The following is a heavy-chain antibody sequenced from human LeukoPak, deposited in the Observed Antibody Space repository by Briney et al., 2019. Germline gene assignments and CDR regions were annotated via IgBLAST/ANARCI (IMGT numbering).Heavy chain of an antibody. J-gene: IGHJ6*03. CDR2: IYTSGST. CDR1: GGSISSYY. D-gene: IGHD2-2*02. V-gene: IGHV4-4*09. Sequence: SETLSLTCTVSGGSISSYYWSWIRQPPGKGLGWIGYIYTSGSTNYNPSLKSRVTISVDTSKNQFSLKLSSVTAADTAVYYCARSRKGYCSSTSCYSYYYYYYYMDVWGKGTTVTVSS. CDR3: ARSRKGYCSSTSCYSYYYYYYYMDV.